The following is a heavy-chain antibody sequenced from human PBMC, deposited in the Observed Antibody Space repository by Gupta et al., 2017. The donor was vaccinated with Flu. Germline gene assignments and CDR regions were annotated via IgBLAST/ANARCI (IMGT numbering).Heavy chain of an antibody. CDR1: GFTFSSYG. D-gene: IGHD6-19*01. CDR3: AKEFRPSIAVAVGRLDP. J-gene: IGHJ5*02. Sequence: QVQLVESGGGVVQPGRSLRLSCAASGFTFSSYGLQWFRQASGKGLEWVAVISYDGSNKYYADSVKGRFTISRDNSKNTLYLQMNSLRAEDTAVYYCAKEFRPSIAVAVGRLDPWGQGTLVTVSS. CDR2: ISYDGSNK. V-gene: IGHV3-30*18.